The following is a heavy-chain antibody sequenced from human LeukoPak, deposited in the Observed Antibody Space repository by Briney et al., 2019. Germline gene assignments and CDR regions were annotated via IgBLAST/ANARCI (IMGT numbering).Heavy chain of an antibody. CDR2: IYSSGST. V-gene: IGHV4-4*07. D-gene: IGHD4-23*01. J-gene: IGHJ4*02. Sequence: PSETLSLTCTVSGGSISSYYWSWIRQPAGKGLEWIGRIYSSGSTNYNPSLKSRVTMSIDTSKNQFSLRLSSVTAADTAVYYCTRDRGDYGGPDYWGQGTLVTVSS. CDR3: TRDRGDYGGPDY. CDR1: GGSISSYY.